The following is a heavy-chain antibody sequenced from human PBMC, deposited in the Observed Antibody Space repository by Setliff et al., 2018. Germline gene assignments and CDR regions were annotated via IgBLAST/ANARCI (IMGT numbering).Heavy chain of an antibody. CDR1: GGTFSSYA. CDR3: ARGHTGPSPFDI. D-gene: IGHD2-2*01. V-gene: IGHV1-69*13. Sequence: SVKVSCKASGGTFSSYAISWVRQAPGQGLEWMGGIIPIFGTANYAQKFQGRVTITADESTSTAYMELSSLRSEDTAVYYCARGHTGPSPFDIWGQGTMVTVSS. J-gene: IGHJ3*02. CDR2: IIPIFGTA.